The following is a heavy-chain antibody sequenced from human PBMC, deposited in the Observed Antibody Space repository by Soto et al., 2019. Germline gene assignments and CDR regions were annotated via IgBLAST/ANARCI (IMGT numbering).Heavy chain of an antibody. CDR1: GFTFSSYG. CDR2: ISYDGSNK. V-gene: IGHV3-30*18. D-gene: IGHD2-2*01. Sequence: GGSLRLSCAASGFTFSSYGMHWVRQAPGKGLEWVAVISYDGSNKYYADSVKGRFTISRDNSKNTLYLQMNSLRAEDTAVYYCAKAGYCSSTSCNGNYYGMDVWGQGTTVTV. J-gene: IGHJ6*02. CDR3: AKAGYCSSTSCNGNYYGMDV.